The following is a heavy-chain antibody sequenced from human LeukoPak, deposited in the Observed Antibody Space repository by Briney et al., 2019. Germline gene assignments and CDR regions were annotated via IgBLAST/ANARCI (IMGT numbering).Heavy chain of an antibody. CDR1: GFTFSSYA. V-gene: IGHV3-23*01. D-gene: IGHD2-15*01. J-gene: IGHJ4*02. CDR2: ISGSGGGT. CDR3: AKDHPRQGVTAHTPFDY. Sequence: GGSLRLSCAASGFTFSSYAMSWVRQAPGKGLEWVSAISGSGGGTYYPDSVEGRFTISRDNSKNTLYLQMNSLRAEDTAIYYCAKDHPRQGVTAHTPFDYWGQGTLVTVSS.